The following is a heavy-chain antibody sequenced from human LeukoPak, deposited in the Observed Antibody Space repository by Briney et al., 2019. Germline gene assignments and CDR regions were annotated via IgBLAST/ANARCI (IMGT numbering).Heavy chain of an antibody. CDR2: IIPILGIA. D-gene: IGHD3-9*01. J-gene: IGHJ6*02. V-gene: IGHV1-69*04. CDR3: ARDWYGDILTGYYQNYYGMDV. CDR1: GGTFSSYA. Sequence: SVKVSCKASGGTFSSYAISWVRQAPGQGLEWMGRIIPILGIANYAQKFQGRVTITADKSTTTAYMELSSLRSEDTAVYYCARDWYGDILTGYYQNYYGMDVWGQGTTVTVSS.